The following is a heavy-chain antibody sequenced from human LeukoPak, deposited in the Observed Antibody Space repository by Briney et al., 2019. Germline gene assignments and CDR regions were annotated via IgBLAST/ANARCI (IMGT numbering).Heavy chain of an antibody. CDR2: SRNKAKSYTT. CDR3: TTEARYYDSSGYLYYFDY. V-gene: IGHV3-72*01. CDR1: GFTFSDHY. D-gene: IGHD3-22*01. J-gene: IGHJ4*02. Sequence: PGGSLRLSCAASGFTFSDHYMDWVRQAPGKGLEWVGRSRNKAKSYTTDYAASVKGRFTISRDDSKNSVYLGMNSLKTEDTAVYYCTTEARYYDSSGYLYYFDYWGQGTLVTVSS.